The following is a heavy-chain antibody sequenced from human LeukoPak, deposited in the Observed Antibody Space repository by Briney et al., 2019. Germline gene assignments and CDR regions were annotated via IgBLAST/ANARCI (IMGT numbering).Heavy chain of an antibody. V-gene: IGHV3-48*04. Sequence: PGGSLRLSCAASGFTFSSYSMNWVRQAPGKGLEWVSYISSSSSTIYYADSVKGRFTISRDNSKNTMSVQMDDLRAEDTAVYYCTRYNNDHFDYWGQGTLVTVSS. D-gene: IGHD1-14*01. J-gene: IGHJ4*02. CDR2: ISSSSSTI. CDR3: TRYNNDHFDY. CDR1: GFTFSSYS.